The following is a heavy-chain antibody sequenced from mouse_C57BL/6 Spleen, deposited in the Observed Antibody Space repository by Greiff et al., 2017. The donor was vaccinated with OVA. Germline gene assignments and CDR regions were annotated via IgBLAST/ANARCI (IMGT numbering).Heavy chain of an antibody. D-gene: IGHD3-2*02. J-gene: IGHJ3*01. CDR2: IDPSDSYT. CDR3: AQAMFAY. Sequence: QVQLQQPGAELVMPGASVKLSCKASGYTFTSYWMHCVKQRPGQGLEWIGEIDPSDSYTNYNQKFKGKSTLTVDKSSSTAYMQLSSLTSEDSAVYYCAQAMFAYWGQGTLVTVSA. CDR1: GYTFTSYW. V-gene: IGHV1-69*01.